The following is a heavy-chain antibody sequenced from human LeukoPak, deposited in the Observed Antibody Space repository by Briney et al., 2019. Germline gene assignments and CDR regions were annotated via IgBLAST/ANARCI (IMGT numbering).Heavy chain of an antibody. CDR3: AKDPSIAVAGGDY. CDR2: ISDTGATT. Sequence: GGSLRLSCEASGFTFSNYIMHWVRQAPGKGLEWVSVISDTGATTFYADSVKGRFTISRDNSKNTLYLQMNSLRAEDTAVYYCAKDPSIAVAGGDYWGQGTLVTVSS. V-gene: IGHV3-23*01. D-gene: IGHD6-19*01. J-gene: IGHJ4*02. CDR1: GFTFSNYI.